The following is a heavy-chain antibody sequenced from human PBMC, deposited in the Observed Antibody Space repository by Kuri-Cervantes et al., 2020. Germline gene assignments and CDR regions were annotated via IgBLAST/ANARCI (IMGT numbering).Heavy chain of an antibody. J-gene: IGHJ4*02. Sequence: GGSLRLSCAASGFTFSNAWMSWVRQAPGKGLEWVGRIKSKADGGTTDYAAPVKGRSTISRDDSKNTLYLQMNSLKTEDTAVYYCTTDSYGSGSFDYRGQGTLVTVSS. CDR3: TTDSYGSGSFDY. V-gene: IGHV3-15*01. CDR2: IKSKADGGTT. CDR1: GFTFSNAW. D-gene: IGHD3-10*01.